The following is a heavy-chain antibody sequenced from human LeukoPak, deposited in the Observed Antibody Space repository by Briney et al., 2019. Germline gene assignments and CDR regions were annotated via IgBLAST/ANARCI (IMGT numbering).Heavy chain of an antibody. V-gene: IGHV3-48*03. Sequence: PGGSLRLSCAASGFTFSSYEMNWVRQAPGKGLEWVSYISSSGSTIYYADSVKGRFTISRDNAKNSLYLQVGSLRADDTAVYYCARVGGEFDFWGQGTLVTVSS. J-gene: IGHJ4*02. CDR2: ISSSGSTI. CDR3: ARVGGEFDF. CDR1: GFTFSSYE.